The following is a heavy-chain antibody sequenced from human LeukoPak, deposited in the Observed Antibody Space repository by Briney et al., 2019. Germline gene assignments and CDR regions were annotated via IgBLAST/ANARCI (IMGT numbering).Heavy chain of an antibody. CDR1: GESFSGYS. J-gene: IGHJ4*02. D-gene: IGHD3-16*02. Sequence: PSETLSLTCVVYGESFSGYSWSWIRQPPGKGLEWIGYIYYSGSTNYNPSLKSRVTISVDTSKNQFSLKLSSVTAADTAVYYCARASSPLSYDYVWGSYRYTGEFDYWGQGTLVTVSS. CDR3: ARASSPLSYDYVWGSYRYTGEFDY. V-gene: IGHV4-59*01. CDR2: IYYSGST.